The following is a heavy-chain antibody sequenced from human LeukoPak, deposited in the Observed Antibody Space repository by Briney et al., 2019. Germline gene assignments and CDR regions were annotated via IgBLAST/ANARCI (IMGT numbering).Heavy chain of an antibody. CDR2: ISGSGGST. J-gene: IGHJ4*02. V-gene: IGHV3-23*01. CDR1: GFTFSSYA. Sequence: GGSLRLSCAASGFTFSSYAMSWVRQAPGKGLEWVSAISGSGGSTYYAGSVKGRFTISRDNSKNTLYLQMNSLRAEDTAVYDCAKDSPKLKFGGILWGQGTLVTVSS. D-gene: IGHD3-16*01. CDR3: AKDSPKLKFGGIL.